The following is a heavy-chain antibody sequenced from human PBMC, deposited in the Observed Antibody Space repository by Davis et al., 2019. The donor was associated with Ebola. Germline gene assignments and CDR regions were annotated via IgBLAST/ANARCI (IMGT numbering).Heavy chain of an antibody. V-gene: IGHV1-3*01. D-gene: IGHD2-15*01. J-gene: IGHJ6*03. Sequence: ASVKVSCKASGYTFTSYAMHWVRQAPGQRLEWMGWIDGGSGNRKYSPKFQGRVTITRDASASTGYMELSSLTSEDTAVYYCARNPPEGGYYFYYMDVWGEGTTVTVSS. CDR3: ARNPPEGGYYFYYMDV. CDR2: IDGGSGNR. CDR1: GYTFTSYA.